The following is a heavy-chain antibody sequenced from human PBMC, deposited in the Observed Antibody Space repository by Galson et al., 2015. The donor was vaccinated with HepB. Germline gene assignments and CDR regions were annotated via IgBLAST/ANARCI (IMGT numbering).Heavy chain of an antibody. CDR1: GYTFTGYY. Sequence: SVKVSCKASGYTFTGYYMHWVRQAPGQGLEWMGWINPNSGGTNYAQKFQGWVTMTRDTSISTAYMELSRLRSDDTAVYHCARGVGHYYYGMDVWGQGTTVTVSS. D-gene: IGHD2-15*01. CDR3: ARGVGHYYYGMDV. J-gene: IGHJ6*02. V-gene: IGHV1-2*04. CDR2: INPNSGGT.